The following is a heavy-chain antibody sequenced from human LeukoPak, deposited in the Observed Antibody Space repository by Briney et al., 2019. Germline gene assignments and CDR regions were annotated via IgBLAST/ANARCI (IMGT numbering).Heavy chain of an antibody. CDR2: IYYSGST. CDR1: GGSISSSSYY. D-gene: IGHD3-3*01. CDR3: GRSYDFGSVYYSIAFDI. J-gene: IGHJ3*02. Sequence: SETLSLTCTVSGGSISSSSYYWGWIRQPPGKGLEWIVSIYYSGSTYYNPSLKSRVTISVDTSKTQFSLTLSSVTAPHRPVYYCGRSYDFGSVYYSIAFDIWGKGTRVPV. V-gene: IGHV4-39*07.